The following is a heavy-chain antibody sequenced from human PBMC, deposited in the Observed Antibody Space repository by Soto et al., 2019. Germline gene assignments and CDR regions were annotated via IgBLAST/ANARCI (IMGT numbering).Heavy chain of an antibody. CDR2: IVPMFGTV. CDR1: GGTFSSYA. V-gene: IGHV1-69*01. CDR3: ASAGLP. J-gene: IGHJ4*02. D-gene: IGHD2-21*02. Sequence: QVQLVQSGAEVRKPGSSVKVSCKASGGTFSSYAISWVRQAPGQGLEWLGGIVPMFGTVRYAQKLQDRVTVTADELTTTAYMELRSLRSEDTAMYYCASAGLPWGQGTLVTVSS.